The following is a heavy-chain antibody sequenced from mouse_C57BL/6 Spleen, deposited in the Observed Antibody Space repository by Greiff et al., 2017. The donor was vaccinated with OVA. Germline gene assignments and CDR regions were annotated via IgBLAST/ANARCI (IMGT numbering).Heavy chain of an antibody. Sequence: QVQLQQPGAELVKPGASVKLSCKASGYTFTSYWITWVKQRPGHGLEWIGDIYPGSGSTNYNEKFKSKATLTVDTSSSPAYMQLSSLTSEYSSVYDCAIRWPTGDFDYWGQGTTLTVSS. D-gene: IGHD2-10*01. CDR1: GYTFTSYW. V-gene: IGHV1-55*01. J-gene: IGHJ2*01. CDR3: AIRWPTGDFDY. CDR2: IYPGSGST.